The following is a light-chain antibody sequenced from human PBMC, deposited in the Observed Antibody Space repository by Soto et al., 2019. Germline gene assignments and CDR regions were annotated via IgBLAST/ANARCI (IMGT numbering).Light chain of an antibody. CDR3: QQYYNWPQLT. V-gene: IGKV3-15*01. CDR2: GAY. J-gene: IGKJ4*01. Sequence: IVVTQSPATLSVSPGVTVTLSCRVSQSVSSSLAWYQQKPGQAPRLLISGAYTRATGIPARFSGSGSGTEFTLTISGLQSEDFAVYYCQQYYNWPQLTFGGGTRVEIE. CDR1: QSVSSS.